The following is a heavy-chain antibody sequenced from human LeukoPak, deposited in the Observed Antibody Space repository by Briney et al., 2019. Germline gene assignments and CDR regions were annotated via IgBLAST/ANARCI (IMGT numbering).Heavy chain of an antibody. Sequence: GGSLRLSCAASGFTFSNYAMSWVRQAPGKGLEWVSALSGSGGSTYYADSVKGRFTISRDNSKNTLYLQMNSLRAEDTAVYYCAKVALNSYSSSWYTQSKYYYYGMDVWGQGTTVTVSS. V-gene: IGHV3-23*01. J-gene: IGHJ6*02. D-gene: IGHD6-13*01. CDR1: GFTFSNYA. CDR3: AKVALNSYSSSWYTQSKYYYYGMDV. CDR2: LSGSGGST.